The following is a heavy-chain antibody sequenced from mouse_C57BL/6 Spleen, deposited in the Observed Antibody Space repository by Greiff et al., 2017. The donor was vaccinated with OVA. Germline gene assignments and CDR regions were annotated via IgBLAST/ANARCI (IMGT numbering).Heavy chain of an antibody. V-gene: IGHV5-4*03. CDR2: ISDGGSYT. J-gene: IGHJ2*01. CDR3: ARGTGTFDY. D-gene: IGHD4-1*01. CDR1: GFTFSSYA. Sequence: EVKLVESGGGLVKPGGSLKLSCAASGFTFSSYAMSWVRQTPEKRLEWVATISDGGSYTYYPDNVKGRFTISRDNAKNNLYLQMSHLKSEDTAMYYCARGTGTFDYWGQGTTLTVSS.